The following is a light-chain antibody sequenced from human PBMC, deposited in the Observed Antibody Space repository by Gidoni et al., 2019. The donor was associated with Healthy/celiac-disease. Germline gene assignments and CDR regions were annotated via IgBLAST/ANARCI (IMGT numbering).Light chain of an antibody. CDR2: GAS. CDR1: QSISGSF. CDR3: HQYGRSPQLT. V-gene: IGKV3-20*01. J-gene: IGKJ4*01. Sequence: EIVLTQSPGTLSLSPGERATLSCRASQSISGSFLAWYQQKPGQAPRLLIFGASSRATGIPDRFSGSGSGTDFTLTISRLEPEDFAVYYCHQYGRSPQLTFXGXTKVEIK.